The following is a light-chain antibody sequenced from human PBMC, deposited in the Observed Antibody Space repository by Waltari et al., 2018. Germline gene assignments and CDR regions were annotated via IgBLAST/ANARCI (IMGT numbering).Light chain of an antibody. J-gene: IGKJ2*01. CDR2: WAS. CDR3: QQFYSTPYT. V-gene: IGKV4-1*01. Sequence: DIVMTQSPDSLAVSLGERATINCKSSQSILHSSSNSNDLSLYQHKSGQPPKLLIFWASSRESGVPDRFSGSGSGTDFTLTISSLQAEDVAVYYCQQFYSTPYTFGQGTKLEI. CDR1: QSILHSSSNSND.